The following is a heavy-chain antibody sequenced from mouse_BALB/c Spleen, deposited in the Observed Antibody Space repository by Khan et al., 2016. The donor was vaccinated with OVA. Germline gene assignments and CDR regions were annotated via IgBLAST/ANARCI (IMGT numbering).Heavy chain of an antibody. Sequence: EVQLQESGPELVKPGASVKVSCKASGYSFTDYNIFWVKQSLGKSLEWIGYIDPYNGGTNYNQKFMGKATLTVDKSSSTAFMHLHSLTSEDSAVYYCALIYHYGSGFDYWGQGTTLTCSS. CDR2: IDPYNGGT. CDR3: ALIYHYGSGFDY. V-gene: IGHV1S135*01. D-gene: IGHD1-1*01. J-gene: IGHJ2*01. CDR1: GYSFTDYN.